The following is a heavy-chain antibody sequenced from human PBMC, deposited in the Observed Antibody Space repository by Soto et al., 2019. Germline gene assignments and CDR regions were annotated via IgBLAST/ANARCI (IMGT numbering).Heavy chain of an antibody. CDR3: ARVVGSSGWYWFYP. V-gene: IGHV4-59*01. CDR1: GGSISSYY. Sequence: SETLSLTCTVSGGSISSYYWSWIRQPPGKGLEWIGYIYYSGSTNYNPSLKSRVTISVDTSKNQFSLKLSSVTAADTAVYYCARVVGSSGWYWFYPWGQGTLVTVSS. J-gene: IGHJ5*02. CDR2: IYYSGST. D-gene: IGHD6-19*01.